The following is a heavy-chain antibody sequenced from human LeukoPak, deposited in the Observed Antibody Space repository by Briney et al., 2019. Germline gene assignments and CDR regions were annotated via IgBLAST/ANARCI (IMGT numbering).Heavy chain of an antibody. D-gene: IGHD1-26*01. J-gene: IGHJ6*03. CDR3: AGGHSGSSAKILYYYYMDV. Sequence: SETLSLTCVVSGGSISTDFWSWIRQPAGKGLEWIGRVYTNGGTNYNPSLKSRVTISIDTAKNQISLKVRSVTAADTAIYYCAGGHSGSSAKILYYYYMDVWGKGTTVTVSS. CDR1: GGSISTDF. V-gene: IGHV4-4*07. CDR2: VYTNGGT.